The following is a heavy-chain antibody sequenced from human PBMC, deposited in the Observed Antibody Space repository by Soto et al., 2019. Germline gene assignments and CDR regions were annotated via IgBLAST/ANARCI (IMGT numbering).Heavy chain of an antibody. CDR1: GGSISTVDYW. D-gene: IGHD7-27*01. V-gene: IGHV4-30-4*01. CDR3: ARGPSGDKVDS. J-gene: IGHJ4*02. CDR2: IYDGGRT. Sequence: PSETLSLTCTVSGGSISTVDYWWSWIRQSPDMGLEWIGHIYDGGRTYNNPSLESRVTMSVDTSKSQLSLTSSSVSAADTAVYYCARGPSGDKVDSWGQGTLVTVSS.